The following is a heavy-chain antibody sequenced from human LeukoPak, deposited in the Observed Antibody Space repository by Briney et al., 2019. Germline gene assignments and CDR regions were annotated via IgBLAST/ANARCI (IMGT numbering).Heavy chain of an antibody. D-gene: IGHD3-22*01. J-gene: IGHJ3*02. CDR1: GGTFSSYA. V-gene: IGHV1-69*04. CDR2: IIPILGIA. CDR3: ASNVFDSSGYYYPDAFDI. Sequence: GASVKVSCKASGGTFSSYAISWVRQAPGQGLEWVGRIIPILGIANYAQKFQGRVTITADKSTSTAYMELSSLRSEDTAVYYCASNVFDSSGYYYPDAFDIWGQGTMVTVSS.